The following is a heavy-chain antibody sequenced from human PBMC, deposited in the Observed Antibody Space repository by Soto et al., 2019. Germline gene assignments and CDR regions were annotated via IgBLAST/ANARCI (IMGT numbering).Heavy chain of an antibody. CDR3: ARDGSGDRHAFDI. J-gene: IGHJ3*02. V-gene: IGHV3-33*01. Sequence: QAQLVESGGGVVQPGRSLRLSCAASGFTFSSYGMHWVRQAPGKGLEWVAVIWYDGSNKYYADSVKGRFTISRDNSKNTLYLQMNSLRVEDTAVYYCARDGSGDRHAFDIWGQGTMVTVSS. CDR1: GFTFSSYG. CDR2: IWYDGSNK. D-gene: IGHD3-10*01.